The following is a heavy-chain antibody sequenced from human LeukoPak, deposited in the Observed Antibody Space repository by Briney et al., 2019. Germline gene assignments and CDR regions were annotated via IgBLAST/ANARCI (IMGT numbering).Heavy chain of an antibody. CDR3: ARLPTGYPNWFDP. CDR2: IYYSGST. Sequence: PSETLSLTCTVSGGSISSGDYYWSWIRQPPGKGLEWIGYIYYSGSTYYNPSLKSRVTISVDTSKNQFSLKLTSVTAADTAVYYCARLPTGYPNWFDPWGQGTLVTVSS. D-gene: IGHD3-9*01. CDR1: GGSISSGDYY. V-gene: IGHV4-30-4*08. J-gene: IGHJ5*02.